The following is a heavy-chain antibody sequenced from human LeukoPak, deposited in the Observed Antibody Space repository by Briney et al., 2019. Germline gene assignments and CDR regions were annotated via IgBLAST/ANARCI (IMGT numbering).Heavy chain of an antibody. V-gene: IGHV1-46*02. CDR2: INPSGGST. CDR1: GYTFNNHY. CDR3: ARARARVVIGNYFDY. J-gene: IGHJ4*02. D-gene: IGHD3-22*01. Sequence: VASVKVSCKASGYTFNNHYMYWVRQAPGQGLEWMGVINPSGGSTSYAQKFQGRVTMTRDTSTRTVYMEVNSLRSEDTAVYYCARARARVVIGNYFDYWGQGTLVTVSS.